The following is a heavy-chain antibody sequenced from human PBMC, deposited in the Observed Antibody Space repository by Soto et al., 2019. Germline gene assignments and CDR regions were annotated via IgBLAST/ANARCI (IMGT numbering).Heavy chain of an antibody. Sequence: ASVKVSCKASGYTFTGYYMHWVRQAPGQGLEWMGWINPNSGGTNYAQKFQGWVTMTRDTSISTAYMELSRLRSDDTAVYYCARANYYDGSGYREFDYWGQGTLVTVSS. V-gene: IGHV1-2*04. CDR3: ARANYYDGSGYREFDY. CDR1: GYTFTGYY. J-gene: IGHJ4*02. D-gene: IGHD3-22*01. CDR2: INPNSGGT.